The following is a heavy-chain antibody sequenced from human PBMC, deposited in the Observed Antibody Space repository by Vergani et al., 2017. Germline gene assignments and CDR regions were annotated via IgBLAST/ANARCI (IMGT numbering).Heavy chain of an antibody. J-gene: IGHJ5*02. CDR1: GFTFSSYA. D-gene: IGHD3-9*01. CDR3: ARGLRYFDWLAFDP. Sequence: EVQLLESGGGLVQPGGSLRLSCAASGFTFSSYAMSWVRQAPGKGLEWVSAIYSGGSTYYADSVKGRFTISRDNSKNTLYLQMNSLRAEDTAVYYCARGLRYFDWLAFDPWGQGTLVTVSS. V-gene: IGHV3-23*05. CDR2: IYSGGST.